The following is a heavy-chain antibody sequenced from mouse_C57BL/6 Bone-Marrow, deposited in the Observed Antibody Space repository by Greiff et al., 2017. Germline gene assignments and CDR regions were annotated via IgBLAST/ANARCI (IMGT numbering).Heavy chain of an antibody. CDR3: AREITTVAWFDY. Sequence: EVKLVESGPGLVKPSQSLSLTCSVTGYSITSGYYWNWIRQFPGNKLEWMGYISYDGSNNYNPSLKNRISITRDTSKNQFFLKLNSVTTEDTATYYCAREITTVAWFDYWGQGTTLTVSS. CDR1: GYSITSGYY. CDR2: ISYDGSN. D-gene: IGHD1-1*01. V-gene: IGHV3-6*01. J-gene: IGHJ2*01.